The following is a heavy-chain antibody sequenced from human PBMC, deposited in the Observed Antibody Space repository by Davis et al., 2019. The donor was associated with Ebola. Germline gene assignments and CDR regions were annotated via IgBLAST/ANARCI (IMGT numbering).Heavy chain of an antibody. CDR3: AREQHRNWLLSGYYGMDV. CDR1: GFTFSGSA. Sequence: GESLKISCAASGFTFSGSAMHWVRQASGKGLEWVGRIRSKANSYATAYAASVKGRFTISRDDSKNTAYLQMNSLKTEDTAVYYCAREQHRNWLLSGYYGMDVWGQGTTVTVSS. V-gene: IGHV3-73*01. CDR2: IRSKANSYAT. D-gene: IGHD3-9*01. J-gene: IGHJ6*02.